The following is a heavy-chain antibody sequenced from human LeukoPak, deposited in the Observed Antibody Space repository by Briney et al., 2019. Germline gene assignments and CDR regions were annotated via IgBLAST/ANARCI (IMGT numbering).Heavy chain of an antibody. D-gene: IGHD3-22*01. V-gene: IGHV4-34*01. CDR1: GGSFSGYY. CDR3: VTYYFDSSGPKKNY. Sequence: SETLSHTCAVYGGSFSGYYWSWIRQPPGKGLKWIGEINHSGSTNYNPSLKSRVTISVDTSKKQFSLKLSSVTAADTAVYYCVTYYFDSSGPKKNYWGQGTLVTVSS. J-gene: IGHJ4*02. CDR2: INHSGST.